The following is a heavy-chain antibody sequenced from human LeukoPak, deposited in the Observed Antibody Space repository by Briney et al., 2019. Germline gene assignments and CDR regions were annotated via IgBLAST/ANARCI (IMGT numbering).Heavy chain of an antibody. D-gene: IGHD2-2*01. CDR3: AKDGDIVVVPAAMEGYFQH. CDR2: ISGSGGST. J-gene: IGHJ1*01. Sequence: GGSLRLSCAASGFTFSSYAMSWVRQAPGKGLEWVSAISGSGGSTYYADSVKGRFTIPRDNSKNTLYLQMNSLRAEDTAVYYCAKDGDIVVVPAAMEGYFQHWGQGTLVTVSS. V-gene: IGHV3-23*01. CDR1: GFTFSSYA.